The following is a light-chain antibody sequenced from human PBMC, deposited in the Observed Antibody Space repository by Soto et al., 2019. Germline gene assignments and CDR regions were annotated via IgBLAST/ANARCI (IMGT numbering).Light chain of an antibody. Sequence: DIQMTQSPSSLSASVGDRVTITCQASQDITNYLNWYQQKPGKAPKLLIYDASNLETWVPSRFSGGGSGTDFTFTISSLQAEDIVTYYCQQYDNLPLTFGGGTKVEIK. CDR2: DAS. V-gene: IGKV1-33*01. J-gene: IGKJ4*01. CDR1: QDITNY. CDR3: QQYDNLPLT.